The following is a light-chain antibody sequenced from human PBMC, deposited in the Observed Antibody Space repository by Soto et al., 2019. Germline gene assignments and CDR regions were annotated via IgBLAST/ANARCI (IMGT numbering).Light chain of an antibody. CDR3: QQYYTWPPT. CDR1: QSVGTS. J-gene: IGKJ1*01. CDR2: PAS. V-gene: IGKV3-15*01. Sequence: EIVMTQSPATLSVSPGERATLSCRASQSVGTSLAWYQQKPGQAPRLLIYPASGRATGIPARFTGTGSGTELTLTISSLQSEDFAIYYCQQYYTWPPTFGQGTRVEIK.